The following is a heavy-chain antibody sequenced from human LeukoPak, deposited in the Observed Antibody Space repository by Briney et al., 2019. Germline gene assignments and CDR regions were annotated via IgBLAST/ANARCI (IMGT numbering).Heavy chain of an antibody. CDR1: GFTFSSYT. CDR3: AKDPPGAGPDFDC. J-gene: IGHJ4*02. Sequence: PGGSLRLSCATSGFTFSSYTMNWVRQAPGKGLEWVSGISGSDGSTYYADSVKGRFTISRDNSKNTLYLRMNSLRVEDTAVYYCAKDPPGAGPDFDCWGQGTLVTVSS. D-gene: IGHD6-19*01. CDR2: ISGSDGST. V-gene: IGHV3-23*01.